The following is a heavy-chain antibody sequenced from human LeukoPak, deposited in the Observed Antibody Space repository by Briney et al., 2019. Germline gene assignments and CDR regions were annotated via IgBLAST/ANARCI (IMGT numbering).Heavy chain of an antibody. CDR1: GFTFSSYA. Sequence: GRSLRLSCAASGFTFSSYAMHWVRQAPGKGLEWVAVISYDGSNKYYADSVKGRFTISRDNSKNTLYLQMNSLRAEDTAVYYCLSTIFGDFDYWGQGTLVTVSS. CDR3: LSTIFGDFDY. D-gene: IGHD3-3*01. CDR2: ISYDGSNK. J-gene: IGHJ4*02. V-gene: IGHV3-30*04.